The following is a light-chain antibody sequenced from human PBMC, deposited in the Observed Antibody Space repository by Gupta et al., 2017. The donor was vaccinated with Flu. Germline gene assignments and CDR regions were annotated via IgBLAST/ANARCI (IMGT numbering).Light chain of an antibody. CDR1: QDLVHSRGNTV. CDR2: YVS. J-gene: IGKJ1*01. Sequence: VVMTQSPLSLPVTLGQPASIPCKSRQDLVHSRGNTVLHWFHQRPGKCPRLLMYYVSYRESGVPDRFSGSGSGTDFTLQISRVQAEDVGLYFCMKGANAPFAFGQGTKVEIK. V-gene: IGKV2-30*02. CDR3: MKGANAPFA.